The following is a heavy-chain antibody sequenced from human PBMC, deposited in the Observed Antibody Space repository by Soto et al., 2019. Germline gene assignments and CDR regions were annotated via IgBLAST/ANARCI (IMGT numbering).Heavy chain of an antibody. CDR2: INQDGGGT. V-gene: IGHV3-7*03. D-gene: IGHD6-19*01. CDR1: GFTFSSSF. J-gene: IGHJ4*02. CDR3: ARYFRGSGRYFFDY. Sequence: EVQLVESGGALVQPGGSLRLSCVASGFTFSSSFMGWVRQAPGKGLEWVANINQDGGGTYYVDSVEGRFTISRDNAKDSLYVQMNSLRGEDTAVYYCARYFRGSGRYFFDYWGQGTLVTVSS.